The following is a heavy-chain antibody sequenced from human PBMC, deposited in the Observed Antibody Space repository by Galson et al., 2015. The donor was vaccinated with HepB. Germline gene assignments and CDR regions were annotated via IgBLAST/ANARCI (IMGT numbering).Heavy chain of an antibody. CDR3: ARDGSGNWGDY. D-gene: IGHD3-10*01. J-gene: IGHJ4*02. Sequence: SVKVSCKASGYTFTSYGITWVRQAPGQGLEWMGWINTYNGNTNFAQKLQGRVTMTTDTSTSTAYMELRSLRSDDTAVYFCARDGSGNWGDYWGQGTLVTVSS. V-gene: IGHV1-18*01. CDR2: INTYNGNT. CDR1: GYTFTSYG.